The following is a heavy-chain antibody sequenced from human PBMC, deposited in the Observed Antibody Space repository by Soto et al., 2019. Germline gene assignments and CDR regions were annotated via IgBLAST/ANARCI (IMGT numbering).Heavy chain of an antibody. J-gene: IGHJ6*02. CDR1: GGSISSSSYY. CDR3: AGHQPGFFYGSGSYPGYYYGMDV. V-gene: IGHV4-39*01. D-gene: IGHD3-10*01. CDR2: IYYSGST. Sequence: PSETLSLTCTVSGGSISSSSYYWGWIRQPPGKGLEWIGSIYYSGSTYYNPSLKSRVTISVDTSKNQFSLNLSSVTAADTAVYYCAGHQPGFFYGSGSYPGYYYGMDVWGQGTTVTVSS.